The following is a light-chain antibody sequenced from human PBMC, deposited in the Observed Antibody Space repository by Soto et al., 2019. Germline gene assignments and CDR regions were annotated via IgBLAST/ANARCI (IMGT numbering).Light chain of an antibody. CDR3: QKYNSGLIT. Sequence: DIQMTQSPSSLSAFVGDRVTITCRASQDIGNFLAWYQQKPGKVPKLLIYVASSLQSEVPSRFSGSGSGTDFTLTISSLQPEDVAIYYCQKYNSGLITFGQGTRLEIK. V-gene: IGKV1-27*01. J-gene: IGKJ5*01. CDR1: QDIGNF. CDR2: VAS.